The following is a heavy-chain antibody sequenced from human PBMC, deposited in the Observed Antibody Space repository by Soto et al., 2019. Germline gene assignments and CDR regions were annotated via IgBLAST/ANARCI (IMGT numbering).Heavy chain of an antibody. CDR2: MNPNSGNT. Sequence: ASVKVSCKASGYTFTSYDINWVRQATGQWLEWMGWMNPNSGNTGYAQKFQGRVTMTRDTSISTAYMELTSLRSEDTAVYYCARCDSQQLAYFDYWGQGTPVTVSS. D-gene: IGHD6-13*01. V-gene: IGHV1-8*01. CDR3: ARCDSQQLAYFDY. CDR1: GYTFTSYD. J-gene: IGHJ4*02.